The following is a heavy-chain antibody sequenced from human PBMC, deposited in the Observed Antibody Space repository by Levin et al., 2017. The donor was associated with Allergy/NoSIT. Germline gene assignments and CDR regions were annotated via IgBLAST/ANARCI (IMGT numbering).Heavy chain of an antibody. CDR3: ARLVAAATAYYFDY. D-gene: IGHD6-13*01. V-gene: IGHV2-70*11. J-gene: IGHJ4*02. Sequence: SGPTLVKPTQTLTLTCTFSGFSLSTSGMCVSWIRQPPGKALEWLARIDWDDDKYYSTSLKTRLSISKDTSKNQVVLTMTNMYPVDTATYYCARLVAAATAYYFDYWGQGTLVTASS. CDR1: GFSLSTSGMC. CDR2: IDWDDDK.